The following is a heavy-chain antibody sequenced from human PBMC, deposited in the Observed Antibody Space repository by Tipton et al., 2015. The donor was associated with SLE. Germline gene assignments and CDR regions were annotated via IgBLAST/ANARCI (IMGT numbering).Heavy chain of an antibody. J-gene: IGHJ2*01. D-gene: IGHD2-15*01. CDR1: GGSINNYY. CDR3: ARDKYCTGGSCFDWYFDV. V-gene: IGHV4-4*08. Sequence: TLSLTCTVSGGSINNYYWSWIRQPPGEGLEWIGDIYSRGSTNYNPPLKSRVTISVDTSENQFSLKLSSVSAADTAVYYCARDKYCTGGSCFDWYFDVWGRGTLVTVSS. CDR2: IYSRGST.